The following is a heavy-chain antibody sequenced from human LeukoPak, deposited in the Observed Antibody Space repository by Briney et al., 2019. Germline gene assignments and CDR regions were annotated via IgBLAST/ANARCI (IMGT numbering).Heavy chain of an antibody. CDR3: ARPSIAAETWFDP. Sequence: ASVKVSCKASGYTFTGYYMHWVRQAPGQGLEWMGWINPNSGGTNYAQKFKGRVTMTRDTSISTAYMELSRLRSDDTAVYYCARPSIAAETWFDPWGQGTLVTVSS. D-gene: IGHD6-13*01. CDR2: INPNSGGT. CDR1: GYTFTGYY. V-gene: IGHV1-2*02. J-gene: IGHJ5*02.